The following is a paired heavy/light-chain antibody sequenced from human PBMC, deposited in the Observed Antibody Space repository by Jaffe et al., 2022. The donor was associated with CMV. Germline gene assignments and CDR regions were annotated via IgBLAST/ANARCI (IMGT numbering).Heavy chain of an antibody. Sequence: QLQLQESGPGLVKPSETLSLTCTVSGGSISSSSYYWGWIRQPPGKGLEWIGSIYYSGSTYYNPSLKSRVTISVDTSKNQFSLKLSSVTAADTAVYYCARHSGYYDSSGYYLNWFDPWGQGTLVTVSS. D-gene: IGHD3-22*01. CDR1: GGSISSSSYY. J-gene: IGHJ5*02. V-gene: IGHV4-39*01. CDR3: ARHSGYYDSSGYYLNWFDP. CDR2: IYYSGST.
Light chain of an antibody. CDR3: QVWDSSTAV. CDR1: NIGSKN. J-gene: IGLJ3*02. V-gene: IGLV3-9*01. Sequence: SYELTQPLSVSVALGQTARITCGGNNIGSKNVHWYQQKPGQAPVLVIYRDSNRPSGIPERFSGSNSGNTATLTISRAQAGDEADYYCQVWDSSTAVFGGGTKLTVL. CDR2: RDS.